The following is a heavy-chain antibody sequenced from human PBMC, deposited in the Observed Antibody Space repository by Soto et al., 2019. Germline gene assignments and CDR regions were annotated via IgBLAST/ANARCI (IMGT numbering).Heavy chain of an antibody. V-gene: IGHV4-34*02. Sequence: QVQLQQWGAGLLKPSETLSLTCAVHGGSFSGFFWTWIRQPPGKGLEWIGEINHSGSTNYNPSPKSRVTISVDTSENPFPLRLTYVTAEDTAVYYCARGQWQPRGEYWGQGTLVTVSS. CDR3: ARGQWQPRGEY. CDR1: GGSFSGFF. CDR2: INHSGST. J-gene: IGHJ4*02. D-gene: IGHD2-8*01.